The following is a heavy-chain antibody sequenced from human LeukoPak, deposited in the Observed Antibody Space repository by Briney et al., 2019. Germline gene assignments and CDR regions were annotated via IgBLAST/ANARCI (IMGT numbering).Heavy chain of an antibody. CDR2: INPGSGFT. Sequence: GAAVKVSCKASGYKFTSYTIHWVRQAPGQRLEWMGWINPGSGFTRYSREFQGRVTITRDTSASIAYMELSSLRSEDMAFYYCARGKTYGSGSGDAFDIWGQGTMVTVSS. V-gene: IGHV1-3*03. CDR3: ARGKTYGSGSGDAFDI. CDR1: GYKFTSYT. J-gene: IGHJ3*02. D-gene: IGHD3-10*01.